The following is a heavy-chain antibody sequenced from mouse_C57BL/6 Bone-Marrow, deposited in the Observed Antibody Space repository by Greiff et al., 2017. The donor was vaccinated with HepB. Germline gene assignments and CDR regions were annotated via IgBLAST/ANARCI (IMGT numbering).Heavy chain of an antibody. Sequence: QVTLKVSGAELARPGASVKLSCKASGYTFTSYGISWVKQRPGQGLEWIGEIYPRSGNTYYNEKFKGKATLTADKSSSTAYMELRSLTSEDSAVYFCARLTTVVFDYWGQGTTLTVSS. CDR1: GYTFTSYG. CDR3: ARLTTVVFDY. D-gene: IGHD1-1*01. J-gene: IGHJ2*01. V-gene: IGHV1-81*01. CDR2: IYPRSGNT.